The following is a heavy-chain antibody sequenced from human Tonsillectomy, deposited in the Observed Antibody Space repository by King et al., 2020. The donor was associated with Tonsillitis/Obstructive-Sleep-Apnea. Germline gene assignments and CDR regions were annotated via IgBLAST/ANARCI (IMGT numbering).Heavy chain of an antibody. V-gene: IGHV3-15*01. Sequence: VQLVESGGGSVKPGGSLRLSCSASGITFSNVWVSWVRQAPGKGLEWVGRIRSNSDGGTTDYAAPVKGRFTISRDDSQNTLFLQMDSLKIEDTALYYCTTGGDWGQGTLDTVHS. J-gene: IGHJ4*02. CDR2: IRSNSDGGTT. CDR1: GITFSNVW. CDR3: TTGGD. D-gene: IGHD3-3*01.